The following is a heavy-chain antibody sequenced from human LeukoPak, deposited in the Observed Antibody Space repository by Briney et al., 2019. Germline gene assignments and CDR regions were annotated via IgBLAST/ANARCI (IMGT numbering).Heavy chain of an antibody. Sequence: TSETLSLTCTVYGGSISSSSYYWGWIRQSPGKGLEWIGSIYYSGSTYYNPSLKSRVTISVDTSKNQFSLKLTSVTAADTSMYYCVRRGYGSGSYPAYYWGQGTLVTVSS. CDR1: GGSISSSSYY. D-gene: IGHD3-10*01. CDR3: VRRGYGSGSYPAYY. V-gene: IGHV4-39*01. CDR2: IYYSGST. J-gene: IGHJ4*02.